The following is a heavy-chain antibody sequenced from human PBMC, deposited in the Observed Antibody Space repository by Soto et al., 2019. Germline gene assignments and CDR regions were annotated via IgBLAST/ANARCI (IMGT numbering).Heavy chain of an antibody. CDR3: ATSQGGRSSLDTYYYYYYGMSV. Sequence: QVQLVQSGAEVKKPGSAVKVSCKAPGGTFSTYAISWVRQAPGQGLEWMGGVIAIFGTPTYAQKIQGRVTSSADESTSTGYMELRSMRSAHTAVSYCATSQGGRSSLDTYYYYYYGMSVWGPGTTVTVPS. D-gene: IGHD2-15*01. CDR1: GGTFSTYA. CDR2: VIAIFGTP. J-gene: IGHJ6*02. V-gene: IGHV1-69*01.